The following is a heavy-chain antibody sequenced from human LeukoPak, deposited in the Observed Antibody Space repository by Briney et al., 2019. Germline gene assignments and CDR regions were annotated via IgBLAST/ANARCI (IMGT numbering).Heavy chain of an antibody. CDR1: GGSFSGYY. D-gene: IGHD3-22*01. CDR2: INHSGST. Sequence: SETLSLTCAVYGGSFSGYYWSWIRQPPGKGLEWIGEINHSGSTNYNPSLKSRVTISVDTSKNQFSLKLSSVAAADTAVYCCARVHGPYYYDSSGYHLDYWGQGTLVTVSS. J-gene: IGHJ4*02. CDR3: ARVHGPYYYDSSGYHLDY. V-gene: IGHV4-34*01.